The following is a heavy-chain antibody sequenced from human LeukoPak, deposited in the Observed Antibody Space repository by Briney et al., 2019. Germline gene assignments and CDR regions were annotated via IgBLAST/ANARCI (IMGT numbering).Heavy chain of an antibody. J-gene: IGHJ4*02. Sequence: GGSLRLSXAASGFTFSRYWMHWVRQAPGKGLVWVSRIDSDGTNRDYADSVKGRFTISRDNAKNTVYLQMNSLRDEDTAVYYCEGRATGLLEYWGPGSLVTVSS. CDR1: GFTFSRYW. D-gene: IGHD2-15*01. CDR2: IDSDGTNR. V-gene: IGHV3-74*01. CDR3: EGRATGLLEY.